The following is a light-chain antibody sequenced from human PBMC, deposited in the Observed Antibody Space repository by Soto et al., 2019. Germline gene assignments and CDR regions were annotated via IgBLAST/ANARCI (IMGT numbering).Light chain of an antibody. CDR2: DAS. J-gene: IGKJ1*01. V-gene: IGKV1-5*01. CDR1: QSIGRF. Sequence: DIKMSQSPATLSGSIGDRVTITFRASQSIGRFLAWYQHQPGKAPKLLIYDASTLESGVPSRFSGTGSGTEFTFSITSLQPEDFGTYYCQQCYLGWTFGQGTKVDI. CDR3: QQCYLGWT.